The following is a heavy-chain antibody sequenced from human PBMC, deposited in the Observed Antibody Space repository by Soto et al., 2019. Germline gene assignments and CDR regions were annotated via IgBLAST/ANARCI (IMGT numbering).Heavy chain of an antibody. Sequence: SETLSLTCTVSGAAINSGGYYWNWVRLLPGRGLEWIGYIYFSGSTYYNPSLKSRVTISVDTSKNQFSLKLSSVTAADTAVYYCASSGDYYDSSGLFYGMDVWGQGTTVTVSS. CDR1: GAAINSGGYY. D-gene: IGHD3-22*01. CDR3: ASSGDYYDSSGLFYGMDV. J-gene: IGHJ6*02. CDR2: IYFSGST. V-gene: IGHV4-31*03.